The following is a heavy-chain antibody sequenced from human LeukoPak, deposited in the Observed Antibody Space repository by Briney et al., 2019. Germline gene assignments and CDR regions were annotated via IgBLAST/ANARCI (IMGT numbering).Heavy chain of an antibody. V-gene: IGHV3-23*01. CDR1: GFTFSSYA. D-gene: IGHD3-3*01. J-gene: IGHJ6*02. CDR2: IIGRGGRT. CDR3: AKGREDFGVVIWGGNYYGIDV. Sequence: GASLRLSCAASGFTFSSYAISCVREAPRRGLEWVSAIIGRGGRTYYTDSVEGRFPLSRDNSKNTLYMQMNSLRAEDTAVYYCAKGREDFGVVIWGGNYYGIDVWGQGTTFTVSS.